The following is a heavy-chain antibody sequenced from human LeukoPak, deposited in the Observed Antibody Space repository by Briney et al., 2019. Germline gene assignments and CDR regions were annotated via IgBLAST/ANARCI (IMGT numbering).Heavy chain of an antibody. J-gene: IGHJ3*02. CDR1: GFTFSSYA. Sequence: GGSLRLSCAASGFTFSSYAMSWVRQAPGKGLEWVSAISGSGGSTYYADSVKGRCTISRDNSKNTLYLQMNSLRAEDTAVYYCAKVVVVVIAIGAFDIWGQGTMVTVSS. D-gene: IGHD2-21*01. V-gene: IGHV3-23*01. CDR2: ISGSGGST. CDR3: AKVVVVVIAIGAFDI.